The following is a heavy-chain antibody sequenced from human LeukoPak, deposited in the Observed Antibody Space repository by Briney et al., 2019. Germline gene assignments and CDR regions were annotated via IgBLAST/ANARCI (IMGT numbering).Heavy chain of an antibody. CDR2: ITSSSTNI. D-gene: IGHD3-22*01. J-gene: IGHJ4*02. Sequence: GGSLRLSCAASGFTFSTYNMNWVRQAPGKGLKWVSHITSSSTNIYYADSVKGRFTISRDNAKNSLYLQMNSLRAEDTAVYYCARDPHYYYDSYWGQGTLVTVSS. V-gene: IGHV3-21*05. CDR1: GFTFSTYN. CDR3: ARDPHYYYDSY.